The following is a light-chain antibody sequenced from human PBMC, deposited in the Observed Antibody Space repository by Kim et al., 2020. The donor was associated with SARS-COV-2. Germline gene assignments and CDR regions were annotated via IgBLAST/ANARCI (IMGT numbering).Light chain of an antibody. J-gene: IGKJ1*01. CDR1: QDIANS. V-gene: IGKV1-27*01. CDR2: SAS. CDR3: QKYNNAPWT. Sequence: ASVGDRVTITCRASQDIANSLAWYQQKPGTVPKVLIYSASTWQSGVPSRFSGSGSGTEFTLTIGRLQTEDVATYYCQKYNNAPWTFGPGTKVDIK.